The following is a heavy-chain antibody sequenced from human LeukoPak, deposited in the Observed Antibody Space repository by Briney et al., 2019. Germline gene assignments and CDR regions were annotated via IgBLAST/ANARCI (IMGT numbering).Heavy chain of an antibody. CDR1: GFTFSNYW. CDR3: AKYYGTSYYYGSGSNYFDY. V-gene: IGHV3-7*03. Sequence: GGSLRLSCAASGFTFSNYWMSWVRQAPGKGLEWVANIKQDGSEKHYVDSVKGRFTISRDNSKNTLYLQMNSLSAEDTAVYYCAKYYGTSYYYGSGSNYFDYWGQGTLVTVSS. J-gene: IGHJ4*02. D-gene: IGHD3-10*01. CDR2: IKQDGSEK.